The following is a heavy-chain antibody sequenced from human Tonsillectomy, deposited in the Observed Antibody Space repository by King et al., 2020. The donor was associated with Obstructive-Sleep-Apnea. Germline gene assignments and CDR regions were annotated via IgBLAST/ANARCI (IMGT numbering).Heavy chain of an antibody. D-gene: IGHD3-3*01. CDR2: ISGSGGST. J-gene: IGHJ4*02. CDR3: AKDLYYDFRSGSSGYFDY. Sequence: VQLVESGGGLVQPGGSLRLSCAASGFTFSSYAMSWVRQAPGKGLEWVSTISGSGGSTYYADSVKGRFTISRDNSKNTLYLQMNSLRAEDTAVYYCAKDLYYDFRSGSSGYFDYWGQGTLVTVSS. CDR1: GFTFSSYA. V-gene: IGHV3-23*04.